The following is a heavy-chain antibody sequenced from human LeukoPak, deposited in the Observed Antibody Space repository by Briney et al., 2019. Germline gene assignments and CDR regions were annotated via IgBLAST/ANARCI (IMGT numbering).Heavy chain of an antibody. CDR1: GGSISSSSYY. CDR2: IHYSGST. D-gene: IGHD2-15*01. V-gene: IGHV4-39*07. J-gene: IGHJ6*02. Sequence: PSETLSLTCTVSGGSISSSSYYWGWIRQPPGKGLEWIGSIHYSGSTYYNPSLKSRITMSVDTSKNQFSLKLSSVTAADTAVYYCARTLYCSGGSCSPGYYYYGMDVWGQGTTVTVSS. CDR3: ARTLYCSGGSCSPGYYYYGMDV.